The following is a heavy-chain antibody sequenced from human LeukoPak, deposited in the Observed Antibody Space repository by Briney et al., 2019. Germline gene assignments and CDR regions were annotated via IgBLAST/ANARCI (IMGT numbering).Heavy chain of an antibody. J-gene: IGHJ4*02. Sequence: SETLSLTCTVSGASITSHHWSWIRQTPGMGLEWIAYLYDTVGTKDNPSLKSRLTLSADTSKNQFSLRLSSVTAADTAVYYCATIKRGSIFGYFDFWGQGIKVTVSS. V-gene: IGHV4-59*11. CDR3: ATIKRGSIFGYFDF. D-gene: IGHD5-18*01. CDR1: GASITSHH. CDR2: LYDTVGT.